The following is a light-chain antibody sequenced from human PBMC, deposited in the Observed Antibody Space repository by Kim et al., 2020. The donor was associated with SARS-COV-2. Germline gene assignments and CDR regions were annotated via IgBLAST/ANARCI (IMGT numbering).Light chain of an antibody. CDR3: SSYTSSSTLL. V-gene: IGLV2-14*03. CDR2: DVS. J-gene: IGLJ1*01. Sequence: GQSITISCTGTSSDVGGYNYVSWYQQHQGKAPKLMIYDVSNRPSGVSNRFSGSKSGNTASLTISGLQAEDEADYYCSSYTSSSTLLFGTGTKVTVL. CDR1: SSDVGGYNY.